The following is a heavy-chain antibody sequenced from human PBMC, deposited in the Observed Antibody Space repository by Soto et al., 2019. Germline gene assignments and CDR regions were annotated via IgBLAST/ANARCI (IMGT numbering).Heavy chain of an antibody. Sequence: EVQLVESGGGLVQPGGSLRLSCAASKFSLSGYWMHWVRQAPGKGLMWVSRVNPDGSTTTYADSVKGRFTISRDNAKNTVFLQMNSLRADDTAVYYCAKVASGSYDWFDPWGHGTLFTVSS. V-gene: IGHV3-74*01. CDR3: AKVASGSYDWFDP. J-gene: IGHJ5*02. CDR1: KFSLSGYW. D-gene: IGHD1-26*01. CDR2: VNPDGSTT.